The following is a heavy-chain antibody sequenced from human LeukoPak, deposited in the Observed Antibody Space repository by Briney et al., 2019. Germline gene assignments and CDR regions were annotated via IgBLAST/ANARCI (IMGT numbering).Heavy chain of an antibody. Sequence: GGSLRLSCTASGFTFSDFHMSWIRPAPGKGLEWVSHISGSGYAIHHPGSVKGRFTISRDNAKNSLYLQMNSLRVEDSAVYYCARLSGTYSRGGDHWGQGTLVTVSS. J-gene: IGHJ4*02. CDR2: ISGSGYAI. D-gene: IGHD1-26*01. CDR3: ARLSGTYSRGGDH. CDR1: GFTFSDFH. V-gene: IGHV3-11*01.